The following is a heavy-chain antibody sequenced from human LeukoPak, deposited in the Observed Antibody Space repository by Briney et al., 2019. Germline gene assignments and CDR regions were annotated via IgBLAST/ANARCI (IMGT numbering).Heavy chain of an antibody. CDR1: GYSIRSGFY. Sequence: SETLSPTCTVSGYSIRSGFYWGWIRQPPGKGLEWIGNIYHSGITYYTPSLKSRVTISVDTSKNQFYLKLSSVTAADTAVYYCARAVGSFDWLPLFDYWGQGTLVTVSS. CDR2: IYHSGIT. D-gene: IGHD3-9*01. CDR3: ARAVGSFDWLPLFDY. J-gene: IGHJ4*02. V-gene: IGHV4-38-2*02.